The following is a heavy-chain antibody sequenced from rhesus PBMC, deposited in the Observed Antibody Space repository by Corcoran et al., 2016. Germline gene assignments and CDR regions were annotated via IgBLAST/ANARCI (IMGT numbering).Heavy chain of an antibody. J-gene: IGHJ4*01. D-gene: IGHD3-9*01. CDR2: IYGSGGGT. Sequence: QVQLQESGPGLVKPSETLSLTCAVSGGSISDDYYWSWIRQPPGKGLEWIGYIYGSGGGTNYNPSLQNRVTISIDTSKNQFSLKLSSVTAADTAVYYCARLPYYSNYFDYWGQGVLVTVSS. CDR1: GGSISDDYY. V-gene: IGHV4-106*01. CDR3: ARLPYYSNYFDY.